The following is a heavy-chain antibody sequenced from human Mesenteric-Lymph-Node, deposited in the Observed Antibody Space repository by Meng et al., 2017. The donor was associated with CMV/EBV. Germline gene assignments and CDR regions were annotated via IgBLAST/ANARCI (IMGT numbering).Heavy chain of an antibody. V-gene: IGHV3-23*03. J-gene: IGHJ4*02. CDR1: GFIFSTYA. CDR3: AKMTIAQWLIFN. D-gene: IGHD6-19*01. CDR2: IYTDGSRS. Sequence: CEASGFIFSTYAMNWVRRAPGKGLEWVSTIYTDGSRSFHADSVKGRFTISRDNSKNTLYLQMNSLRGEDTAIYYCAKMTIAQWLIFNWGQGTLVTVSS.